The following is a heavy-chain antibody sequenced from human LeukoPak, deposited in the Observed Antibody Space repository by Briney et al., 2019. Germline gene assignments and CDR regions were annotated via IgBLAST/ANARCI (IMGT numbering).Heavy chain of an antibody. D-gene: IGHD3-16*02. V-gene: IGHV3-73*01. CDR1: GFTFSGSA. Sequence: GGSLRLSCAASGFTFSGSAMHWVRQASGKGLEWVGRIRSKANSYATAYAASVKGRFTISRDDSKNTAYLQMNSLKTEDTAVYYCTRSPPRASVWGSYRYTLYYFDYWGQGTLVTVSS. J-gene: IGHJ4*02. CDR2: IRSKANSYAT. CDR3: TRSPPRASVWGSYRYTLYYFDY.